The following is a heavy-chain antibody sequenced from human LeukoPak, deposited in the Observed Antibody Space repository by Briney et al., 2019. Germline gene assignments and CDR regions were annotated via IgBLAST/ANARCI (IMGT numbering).Heavy chain of an antibody. CDR3: ARENYGKPNYYYYGMDV. D-gene: IGHD1-7*01. J-gene: IGHJ6*02. Sequence: GRSLRLSCAASGFTFSSYGMHWVRQAPGKGLEWVAVISYDGSNKYYADSVKGRFTISRDNSKNTLYLQMNSLRAEDTAVYYCARENYGKPNYYYYGMDVWGQGTTVTVSS. CDR1: GFTFSSYG. CDR2: ISYDGSNK. V-gene: IGHV3-30*03.